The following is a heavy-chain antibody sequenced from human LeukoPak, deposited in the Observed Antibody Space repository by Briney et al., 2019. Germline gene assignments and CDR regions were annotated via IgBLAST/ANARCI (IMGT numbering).Heavy chain of an antibody. CDR2: INPNSGGT. D-gene: IGHD4-11*01. CDR1: GYTFTGYY. Sequence: ASVKVSCKASGYTFTGYYMHWVRQAPGQGLEWMGWINPNSGGTNYAQKFQGRVTMTRDTSISTAYMELSRLRSDDTAVYYCARGPVTTATLYFDYWGQGTLVTVSS. J-gene: IGHJ4*02. CDR3: ARGPVTTATLYFDY. V-gene: IGHV1-2*02.